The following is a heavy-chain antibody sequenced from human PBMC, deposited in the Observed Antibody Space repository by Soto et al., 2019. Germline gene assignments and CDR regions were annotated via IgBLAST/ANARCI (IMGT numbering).Heavy chain of an antibody. Sequence: QVQLQQWGAGLVKPSETLSLSCAVYGQSFSGHSWAWIRQPPGKGLEWIGAINESGSTYYNPSLKSRVTISTATSKNQFSLKLSSVSAADTAAYFCARGSGIVALPGELEDVKYDYWGQGTLVNVSS. CDR3: ARGSGIVALPGELEDVKYDY. CDR2: INESGST. V-gene: IGHV4-34*01. D-gene: IGHD1-1*01. J-gene: IGHJ4*02. CDR1: GQSFSGHS.